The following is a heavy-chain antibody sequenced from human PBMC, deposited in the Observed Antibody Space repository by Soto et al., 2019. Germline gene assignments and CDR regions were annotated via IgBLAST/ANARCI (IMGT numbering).Heavy chain of an antibody. CDR3: ARITWGRDDYCGMDV. D-gene: IGHD1-26*01. CDR1: GYIFTGYF. V-gene: IGHV1-2*04. CDR2: INPNTSAT. J-gene: IGHJ6*02. Sequence: QVQLVQSGAEVKKSGASVKVSCKASGYIFTGYFIQWLRQAPGQGLEWIGWINPNTSATNYAQKFQGWVIMFRDTSLGAAYMELTSLKPDDTALYYCARITWGRDDYCGMDVWGQGTTVTVSS.